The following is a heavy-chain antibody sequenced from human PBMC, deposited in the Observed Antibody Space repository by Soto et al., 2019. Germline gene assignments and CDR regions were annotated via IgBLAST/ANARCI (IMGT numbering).Heavy chain of an antibody. D-gene: IGHD6-6*01. J-gene: IGHJ6*02. Sequence: QVQLVQSGAEVKKPGSSVKVSCKASGGTFSSYGITWVRQAPGQGLEWMGGIIPIFNTPDYARKFQGRVTITADKATSTAYMELSSLRSEDTAVYYCANIAGCPENYYYCMDVWGQGTTVTVSS. CDR1: GGTFSSYG. CDR3: ANIAGCPENYYYCMDV. CDR2: IIPIFNTP. V-gene: IGHV1-69*06.